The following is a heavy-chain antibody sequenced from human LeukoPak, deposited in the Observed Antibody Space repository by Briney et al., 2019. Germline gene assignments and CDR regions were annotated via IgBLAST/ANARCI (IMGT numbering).Heavy chain of an antibody. D-gene: IGHD3-22*01. CDR3: ARWGSGYYHRPYDY. Sequence: GSVKVSCKASGYTFTSYAMNWVRQAPGQGLEWMGWINTNTGNPTYAQGFTGRFVFSLDTSVSTAYLQISSLKAEDTAVYYCARWGSGYYHRPYDYWGQGTLVTVSS. CDR2: INTNTGNP. J-gene: IGHJ4*02. CDR1: GYTFTSYA. V-gene: IGHV7-4-1*02.